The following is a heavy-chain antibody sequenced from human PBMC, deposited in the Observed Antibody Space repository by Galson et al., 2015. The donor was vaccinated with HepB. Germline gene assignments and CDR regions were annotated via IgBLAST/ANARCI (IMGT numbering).Heavy chain of an antibody. CDR3: ARPSGHSRTWYAGPADFDS. D-gene: IGHD6-13*01. CDR1: GFSFSTYN. Sequence: SLRLSCAVSGFSFSTYNMNWVRQAPGKGLEWVSSTTTTSSYVYYSASVRGRFRISRDNAKNSLYLQMNNLRVEDTAIYYCARPSGHSRTWYAGPADFDSWGPGTLVTVSS. J-gene: IGHJ4*02. CDR2: TTTTSSYV. V-gene: IGHV3-21*01.